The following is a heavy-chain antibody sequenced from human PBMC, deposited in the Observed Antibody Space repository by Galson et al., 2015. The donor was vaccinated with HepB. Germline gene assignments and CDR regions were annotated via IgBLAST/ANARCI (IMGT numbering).Heavy chain of an antibody. V-gene: IGHV4-61*01. Sequence: LSLTCTVSGGSVSSGSYYWSWIRQPPGKGLEWIGYIYYSGSTNYNPSLKSRVTISVDTSKNQFSLKLSSVTAADTAVYYCARDLGWRGYCSGGSCYLRYFDLWGRGTLVTVSS. D-gene: IGHD2-15*01. CDR3: ARDLGWRGYCSGGSCYLRYFDL. CDR1: GGSVSSGSYY. J-gene: IGHJ2*01. CDR2: IYYSGST.